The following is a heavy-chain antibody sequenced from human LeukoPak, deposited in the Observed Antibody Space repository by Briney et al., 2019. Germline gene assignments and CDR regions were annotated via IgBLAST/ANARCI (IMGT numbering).Heavy chain of an antibody. V-gene: IGHV3-74*01. D-gene: IGHD2-15*01. J-gene: IGHJ4*02. CDR3: ARGYCSGGSCFDY. Sequence: PGGSLRLSCAASGFTFSSYWMHWVRQASGKGLVWVSRINSDGSSTSYADSVKGRFTISRDNAKNTLYLQMNSLRAEDTAVYYCARGYCSGGSCFDYWGQGTLVTVSS. CDR2: INSDGSST. CDR1: GFTFSSYW.